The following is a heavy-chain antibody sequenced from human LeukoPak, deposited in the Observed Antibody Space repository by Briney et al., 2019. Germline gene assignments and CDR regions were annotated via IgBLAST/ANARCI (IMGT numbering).Heavy chain of an antibody. J-gene: IGHJ4*02. Sequence: PGGSLRLSCAASGFTFSSYGMHWVRQAPGKGLEWVAFIRYDGSSKYYADSVKGRFTISRDNSKNTLYLQMNSLRAEDTAVYYCARGTYTGPFDYWGQGTLVTVSP. CDR2: IRYDGSSK. CDR1: GFTFSSYG. CDR3: ARGTYTGPFDY. D-gene: IGHD3-16*01. V-gene: IGHV3-30*02.